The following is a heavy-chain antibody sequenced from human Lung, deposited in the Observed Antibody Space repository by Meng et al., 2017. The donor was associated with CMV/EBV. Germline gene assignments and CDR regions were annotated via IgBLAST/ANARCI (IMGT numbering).Heavy chain of an antibody. V-gene: IGHV4-61*01. J-gene: IGHJ3*02. Sequence: SETLSLXCTVSGGSVSSGSFYWSWIRQPPGEGLEWIGFVYYSGSTNYNPALKSRVTMSIDTSKNQFSLKLSSVTDADTAMYYCARVPQNIAAAGISAFDIXGQGXMVTVSS. CDR3: ARVPQNIAAAGISAFDI. CDR1: GGSVSSGSFY. D-gene: IGHD6-13*01. CDR2: VYYSGST.